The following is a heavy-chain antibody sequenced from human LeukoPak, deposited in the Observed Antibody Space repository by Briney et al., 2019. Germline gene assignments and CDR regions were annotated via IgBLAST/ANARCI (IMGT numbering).Heavy chain of an antibody. Sequence: GGSLRLSCAGSGFTFSSYWMSWVRQAPGKGLEWVANIKQDGSEKYYVDSVKGRFTISRDNAKNSLYLQMNSLRAEDTAVYYCARGLRIRQLWLPYFDYWGQGTLVTVSS. CDR3: ARGLRIRQLWLPYFDY. CDR2: IKQDGSEK. V-gene: IGHV3-7*01. J-gene: IGHJ4*02. CDR1: GFTFSSYW. D-gene: IGHD5-18*01.